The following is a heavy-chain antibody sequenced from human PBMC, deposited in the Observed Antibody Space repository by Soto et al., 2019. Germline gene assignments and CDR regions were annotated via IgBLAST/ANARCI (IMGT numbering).Heavy chain of an antibody. CDR1: GYTFTSYG. CDR3: ARIINRYYGSGGPNWFDP. V-gene: IGHV1-18*01. Sequence: ASVKVSCKASGYTFTSYGISLVRQAPGQGLEWMGWISAYNGNTNYAQKLQGRVTMTTDTSTSTAYMELRSLRSDDTAVYYCARIINRYYGSGGPNWFDPWGQGTLVTVSS. D-gene: IGHD3-10*01. CDR2: ISAYNGNT. J-gene: IGHJ5*02.